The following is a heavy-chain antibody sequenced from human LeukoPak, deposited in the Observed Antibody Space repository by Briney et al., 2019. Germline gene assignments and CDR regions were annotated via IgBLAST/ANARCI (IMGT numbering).Heavy chain of an antibody. CDR3: AKDPIWAVAGILDNWFAP. Sequence: GGSLRLSCAASGFTFSSYAMSWVRQAPGKGLEGVSAISGSGGSTYYADSVKGRFTISRDNSKNTLYLQMNSLRAEDTAVYYCAKDPIWAVAGILDNWFAPWGQGTLVTVPS. J-gene: IGHJ5*02. V-gene: IGHV3-23*01. CDR2: ISGSGGST. CDR1: GFTFSSYA. D-gene: IGHD6-19*01.